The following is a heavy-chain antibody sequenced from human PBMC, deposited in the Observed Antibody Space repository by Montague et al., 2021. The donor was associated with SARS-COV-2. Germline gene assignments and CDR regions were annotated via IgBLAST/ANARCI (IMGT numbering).Heavy chain of an antibody. CDR1: GFTLSRYG. J-gene: IGHJ6*02. Sequence: SLRLSCAASGFTLSRYGIHWVRQAPGKGLEWVAVISYDGSNKHYAVSVKGRFTISRDNSKNTLYLQMNSLRAEDTAVYYCAKDQGDCSSSRCFRGWTYYYYGMDVWGQGTTVTVSS. CDR3: AKDQGDCSSSRCFRGWTYYYYGMDV. CDR2: ISYDGSNK. D-gene: IGHD2-2*01. V-gene: IGHV3-30*18.